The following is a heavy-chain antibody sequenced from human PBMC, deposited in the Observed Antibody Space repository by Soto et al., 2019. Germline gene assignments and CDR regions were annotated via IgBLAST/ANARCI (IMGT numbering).Heavy chain of an antibody. CDR3: AVRGAAMIVGSDDAFDI. Sequence: ASVKVSCKASGYTFTSYYMHWVRQAPGQGLKWMGIINPSGGSTSYAQKFQGRVTMTRDTSTSTVYMELSSLRSEDTAVYYCAVRGAAMIVGSDDAFDIWGQGTMVTVSS. CDR1: GYTFTSYY. CDR2: INPSGGST. D-gene: IGHD3-22*01. J-gene: IGHJ3*02. V-gene: IGHV1-46*01.